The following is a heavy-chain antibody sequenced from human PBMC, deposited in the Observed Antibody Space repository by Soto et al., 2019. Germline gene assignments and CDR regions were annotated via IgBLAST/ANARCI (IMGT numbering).Heavy chain of an antibody. CDR3: ARRSGILGGYSYSGFDP. Sequence: QLQLQESGPGLVKPSETLSLTCTVSGGSISSSSYYWGWIRQPPGKGLEWIGSIYYSGSTYYNPSLKSRVTISVDTSKNQFSLKLSSLTAADTAVYYCARRSGILGGYSYSGFDPWGQGTLVTVSS. D-gene: IGHD5-18*01. V-gene: IGHV4-39*01. CDR1: GGSISSSSYY. J-gene: IGHJ5*02. CDR2: IYYSGST.